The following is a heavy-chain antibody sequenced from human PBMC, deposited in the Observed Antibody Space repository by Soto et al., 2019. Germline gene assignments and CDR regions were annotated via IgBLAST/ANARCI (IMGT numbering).Heavy chain of an antibody. CDR1: GFTFSSYA. Sequence: PGGSLRLSCAASGFTFSSYAMSWVRQAPGKGLEWVSAISGSGGSTYYADSVKGRFTISRDNSKNTLYLQMNSLRAEDTAVYYCAKDFEVTIFGVVIIPFFDYWGQGTLVTVSS. V-gene: IGHV3-23*01. CDR3: AKDFEVTIFGVVIIPFFDY. J-gene: IGHJ4*02. CDR2: ISGSGGST. D-gene: IGHD3-3*01.